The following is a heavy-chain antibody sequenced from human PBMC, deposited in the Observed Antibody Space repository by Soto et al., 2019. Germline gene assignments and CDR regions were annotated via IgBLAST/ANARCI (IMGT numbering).Heavy chain of an antibody. Sequence: EVQLLESGGGLVQPGGSLRLSCAASGFTFSSYAMSWVRQAPGKGLEWVSASSGSGGSTYYADSVKGRFTISRANYKNTLYLQMNRRRAEDTAVYYCAKVDQGGSYYDYLALLSACDIWGQGTMVTFSS. CDR3: AKVDQGGSYYDYLALLSACDI. D-gene: IGHD2-15*01. CDR2: SSGSGGST. V-gene: IGHV3-23*01. J-gene: IGHJ3*02. CDR1: GFTFSSYA.